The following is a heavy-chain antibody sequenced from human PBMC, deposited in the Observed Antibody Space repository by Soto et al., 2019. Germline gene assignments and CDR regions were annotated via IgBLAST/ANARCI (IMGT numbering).Heavy chain of an antibody. J-gene: IGHJ4*02. CDR1: GGTFDSYS. CDR2: VIPVLDIA. D-gene: IGHD3-16*01. Sequence: QMQLAQSGAEVKEPGSSVKVSCKASGGTFDSYSLSWVRQAPGQGLEWLGRVIPVLDIANSAPKFQGRLTIGADISTVTSYMELSGLTSDDTAVYYGNLGAYWGQGTLVTVSS. V-gene: IGHV1-69*02. CDR3: NLGAY.